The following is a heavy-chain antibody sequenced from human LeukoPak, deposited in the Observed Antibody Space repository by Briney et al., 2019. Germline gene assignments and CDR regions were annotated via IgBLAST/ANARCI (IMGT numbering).Heavy chain of an antibody. V-gene: IGHV3-21*01. CDR1: GLTFSNND. CDR2: ISSSSSYI. Sequence: GGSWGPSGAASGLTFSNNDMHWVRQPPGKGLEWVSAISSSSSYICYADSIKGRFTISRDNAENSLYLQMNSLRAVDTAVYFCARGEEKATITALDSWGQGTLVTVSS. J-gene: IGHJ4*02. D-gene: IGHD5-24*01. CDR3: ARGEEKATITALDS.